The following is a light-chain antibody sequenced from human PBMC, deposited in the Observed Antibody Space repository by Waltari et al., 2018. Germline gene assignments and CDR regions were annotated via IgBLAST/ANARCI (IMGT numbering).Light chain of an antibody. Sequence: SYVLTQAPSVSVAPGQTARITCGGKNLASKSVPWYPQKPDQAPILVVFDDSDRPSGIPERFSGSNSGNTATLTIGRVEAGDEADYYCQVWESSRDQGFFGGGTKLTVL. J-gene: IGLJ2*01. CDR2: DDS. CDR3: QVWESSRDQGF. CDR1: NLASKS. V-gene: IGLV3-21*02.